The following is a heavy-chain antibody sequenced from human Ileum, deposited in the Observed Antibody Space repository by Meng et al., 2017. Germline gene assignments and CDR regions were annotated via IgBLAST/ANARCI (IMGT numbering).Heavy chain of an antibody. J-gene: IGHJ4*02. Sequence: ASVKVSCKASGYIFTGYYIHWVRQAPGQGLEWMGWINPNNGGTNYAQKFRGRVTMTRDTSITTAYMELSRLSSDDTAVYYCASRANYDFWCGYFAPLGYWGQGTLVTVSS. CDR1: GYIFTGYY. CDR2: INPNNGGT. CDR3: ASRANYDFWCGYFAPLGY. D-gene: IGHD3-3*01. V-gene: IGHV1-2*02.